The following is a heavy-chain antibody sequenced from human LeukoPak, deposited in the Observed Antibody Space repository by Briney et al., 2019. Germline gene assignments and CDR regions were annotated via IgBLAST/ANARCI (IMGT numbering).Heavy chain of an antibody. CDR1: GFTFSSYS. CDR2: ISSSSSYI. D-gene: IGHD3-10*01. V-gene: IGHV3-21*01. J-gene: IGHJ6*03. CDR3: ARDYYGSWSYFPMDV. Sequence: GGSLRLSCAASGFTFSSYSMNWVRQAPGKGLEWVSSISSSSSYIYYADSVKGRFTISRDNAKNSLYLQMNSLRAEDTAVYYCARDYYGSWSYFPMDVWGKGTTVTVSS.